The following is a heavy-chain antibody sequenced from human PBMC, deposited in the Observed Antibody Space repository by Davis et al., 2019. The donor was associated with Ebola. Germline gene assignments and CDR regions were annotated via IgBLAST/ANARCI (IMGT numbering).Heavy chain of an antibody. Sequence: PGGSLRLSCAVYGGSFSGYYWSWIRQPPGKGLEWIGEINHSGSTNYNPSLKSRVTISVDTSKNQFSLKLSSVTAADTAVYYCARTYSNWFDPWGQGTLVTVSS. CDR2: INHSGST. CDR3: ARTYSNWFDP. CDR1: GGSFSGYY. D-gene: IGHD1-26*01. J-gene: IGHJ5*02. V-gene: IGHV4-34*01.